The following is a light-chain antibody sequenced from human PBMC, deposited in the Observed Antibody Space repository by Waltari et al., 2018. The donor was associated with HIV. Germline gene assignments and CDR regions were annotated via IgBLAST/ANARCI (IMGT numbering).Light chain of an antibody. V-gene: IGKV3-20*01. CDR1: PSLSDAY. J-gene: IGKJ1*01. Sequence: ELTQSPGTLSLSPGERATLSCRASPSLSDAYIAWYRQSPGQAPMLLIFAVSNRATRVPDRISGSGSGTDFTLTISRLEPEEFVIYYCQHYRAVPPGTFGPGTKVEIK. CDR3: QHYRAVPPGT. CDR2: AVS.